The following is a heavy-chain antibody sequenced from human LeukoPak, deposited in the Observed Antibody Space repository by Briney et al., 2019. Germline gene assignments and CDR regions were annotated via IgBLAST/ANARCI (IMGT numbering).Heavy chain of an antibody. CDR2: IYSSGRT. Sequence: PSQTLSLTCTVSGGSITSGSYFWTWIRQPAGKGLEWIGRIYSSGRTTYNPSLKSRVTISVDTSKKQFSLKLSSVTAADTAVYYCACTRSRWDHYYGSGSLDYWGQGTLVTVSS. J-gene: IGHJ4*02. CDR3: ACTRSRWDHYYGSGSLDY. CDR1: GGSITSGSYF. V-gene: IGHV4-61*02. D-gene: IGHD3-10*01.